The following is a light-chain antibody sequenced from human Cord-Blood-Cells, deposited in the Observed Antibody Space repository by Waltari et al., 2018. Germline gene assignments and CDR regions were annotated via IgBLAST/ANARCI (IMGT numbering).Light chain of an antibody. Sequence: DPVTITCRASQGISSYLAWYQQKPGKAPKLLIYAASTLQSGVPSRFSGSGSGTDFTLTISCLQSEDFATYYCQQYYSYPPWTFGQGTKVEIK. J-gene: IGKJ1*01. CDR3: QQYYSYPPWT. V-gene: IGKV1-8*01. CDR2: AAS. CDR1: QGISSY.